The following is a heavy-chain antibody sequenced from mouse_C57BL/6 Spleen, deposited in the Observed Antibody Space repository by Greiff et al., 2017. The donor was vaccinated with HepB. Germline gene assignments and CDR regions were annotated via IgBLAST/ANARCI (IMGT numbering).Heavy chain of an antibody. CDR1: GYTFTDYE. J-gene: IGHJ3*02. CDR3: TNYYGSGW. V-gene: IGHV1-15*01. D-gene: IGHD1-1*01. Sequence: VKLMESGAELVRPGASVTLSCKASGYTFTDYEMHWVKQTPVHGLEWIGAIDPETGGTAYNQKFKGKAILTADKSSSTAYMELRSLTSEDSAVYYCTNYYGSGWWGQGTLVTVSA. CDR2: IDPETGGT.